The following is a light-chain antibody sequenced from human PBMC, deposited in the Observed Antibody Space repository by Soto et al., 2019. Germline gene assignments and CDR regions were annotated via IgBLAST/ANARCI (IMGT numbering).Light chain of an antibody. J-gene: IGLJ1*01. CDR1: SSDIGGFYY. CDR2: QVS. CDR3: SSYSSSSTFDV. V-gene: IGLV2-14*01. Sequence: QSVLAQPASVSGAPGRSITISCTGTSSDIGGFYYVSWYQHHPGKDPKLMIYQVSNRPSGVSNRFSGSKSGNTASLTISGLQAEDEADYFCSSYSSSSTFDVFGAGTKV.